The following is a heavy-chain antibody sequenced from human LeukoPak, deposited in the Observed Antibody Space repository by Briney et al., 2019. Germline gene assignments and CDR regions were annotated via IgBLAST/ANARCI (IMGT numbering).Heavy chain of an antibody. J-gene: IGHJ5*02. D-gene: IGHD6-19*01. V-gene: IGHV6-1*01. CDR2: TYYRYKWYN. Sequence: SQTLSLTCAISVYSVSSNSAAWNWIRQSPSRGLEWLGRTYYRYKWYNDYAVSVKSRITINPDTSKNQFSLQLNSVAPEDTAVYYCARDPGYSSGWYEWFDPWGQGTLVTVSS. CDR3: ARDPGYSSGWYEWFDP. CDR1: VYSVSSNSAA.